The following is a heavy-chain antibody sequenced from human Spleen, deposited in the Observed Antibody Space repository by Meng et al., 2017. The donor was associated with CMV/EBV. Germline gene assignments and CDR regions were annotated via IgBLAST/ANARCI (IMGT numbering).Heavy chain of an antibody. CDR1: GITVSSNY. V-gene: IGHV3-53*01. Sequence: LACAASGITVSSNYMSGVRQAPGKGLDCVSIIYSRGDTHYADSVKGRFTISRDNSENTLYLQMNSLRAEDTAVYYCARADTSGYYAYWGQGTLVTVSS. J-gene: IGHJ4*02. D-gene: IGHD3-22*01. CDR2: IYSRGDT. CDR3: ARADTSGYYAY.